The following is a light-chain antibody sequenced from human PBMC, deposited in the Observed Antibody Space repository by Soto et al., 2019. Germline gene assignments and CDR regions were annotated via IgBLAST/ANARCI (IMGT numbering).Light chain of an antibody. Sequence: QSVLTQPPSVSAAPGQRVTISCSGSSSNIGGNSVSWYQQLPGTAPKLLIYDDGKRPSGIPDRFSGSKSGTSATLGITGFQTGDEADHYCGSWDSSLSAYVFGTGTKV. CDR1: SSNIGGNS. CDR3: GSWDSSLSAYV. CDR2: DDG. J-gene: IGLJ1*01. V-gene: IGLV1-51*01.